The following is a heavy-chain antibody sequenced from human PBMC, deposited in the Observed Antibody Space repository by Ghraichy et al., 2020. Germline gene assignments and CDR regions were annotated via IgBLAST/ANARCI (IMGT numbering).Heavy chain of an antibody. D-gene: IGHD3-22*01. CDR1: GGSISSYY. V-gene: IGHV4-4*07. J-gene: IGHJ5*02. Sequence: SETLSLTCTVSGGSISSYYWSWIRQPAGKGLEWIGRIYTSGSTNYNPSLKSRVTMSVDTSKNQFSLKLSSVTAADTAVYYCARDGYDSSGYYYWFDPWGQGTLVTVSS. CDR2: IYTSGST. CDR3: ARDGYDSSGYYYWFDP.